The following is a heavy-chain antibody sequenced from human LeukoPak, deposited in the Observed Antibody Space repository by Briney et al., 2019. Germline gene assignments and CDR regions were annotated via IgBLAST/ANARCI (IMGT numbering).Heavy chain of an antibody. CDR2: ISSSSSTI. J-gene: IGHJ4*02. V-gene: IGHV3-48*04. D-gene: IGHD1-26*01. CDR3: ASGSFTVPVDY. Sequence: VSYISSSSSTIYYADSVKGRFTISRDNAKNSLYLQMNSLRAEDTAVHYCASGSFTVPVDYWGQGTLVTVSS.